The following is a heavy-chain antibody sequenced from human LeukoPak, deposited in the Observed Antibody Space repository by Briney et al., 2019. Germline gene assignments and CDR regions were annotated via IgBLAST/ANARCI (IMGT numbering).Heavy chain of an antibody. Sequence: PGESLRLSCEGSGFTFSNAWMNWVRQAPGKGLEWVSSISSDANYIYYADSVKGRFTISRDNAKNSLYLQMNSLKAEDTAVYYCASYGTSWRYYFDYWGQGTLVTVSS. CDR2: ISSDANYI. V-gene: IGHV3-21*01. D-gene: IGHD2-2*01. CDR1: GFTFSNAW. J-gene: IGHJ4*02. CDR3: ASYGTSWRYYFDY.